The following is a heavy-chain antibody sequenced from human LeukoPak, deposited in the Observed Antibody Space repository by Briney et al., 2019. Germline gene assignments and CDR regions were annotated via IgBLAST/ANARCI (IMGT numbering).Heavy chain of an antibody. Sequence: KPSETLSLTCVVSGDSIDSGGFSWSWTRQAPGKGLEWIGYIYNSGSTFYNPSLESRLTISIDMSKNQMSMRLNSVTAADTAVYYCARDYGDFHYYMDVWGKGTTVTISS. V-gene: IGHV4-30-4*07. D-gene: IGHD4-17*01. J-gene: IGHJ6*03. CDR3: ARDYGDFHYYMDV. CDR1: GDSIDSGGFS. CDR2: IYNSGST.